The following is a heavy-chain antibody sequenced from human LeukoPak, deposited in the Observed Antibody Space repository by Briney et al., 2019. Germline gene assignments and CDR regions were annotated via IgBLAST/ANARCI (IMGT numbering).Heavy chain of an antibody. CDR2: ISDSGVGT. J-gene: IGHJ4*02. V-gene: IGHV3-23*01. CDR1: GFTFSSYD. Sequence: GGSLRLSCAASGFTFSSYDMSWVRQAPGKGLEWVSTISDSGVGTYYADSVKGRFTIYRDNYKNTLYLQMNSLRAEDTAVYYCAKHPSPVLGGGSYFDYWGQGSLVTVSS. CDR3: AKHPSPVLGGGSYFDY. D-gene: IGHD3-16*01.